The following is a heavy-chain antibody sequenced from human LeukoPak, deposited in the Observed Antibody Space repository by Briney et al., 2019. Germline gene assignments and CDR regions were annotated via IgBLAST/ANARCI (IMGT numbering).Heavy chain of an antibody. Sequence: PGGSLRLSCAASGFTFSSYSMNWVRQAPGKGLEWVSSISSSSSYIYYADSVKGRFTISRDNAKNSLYLQMSSLRAEDTAVYYCAREYLAAGFYYYYYMDVWGKGTTVTISS. J-gene: IGHJ6*03. V-gene: IGHV3-21*01. D-gene: IGHD6-13*01. CDR1: GFTFSSYS. CDR3: AREYLAAGFYYYYYMDV. CDR2: ISSSSSYI.